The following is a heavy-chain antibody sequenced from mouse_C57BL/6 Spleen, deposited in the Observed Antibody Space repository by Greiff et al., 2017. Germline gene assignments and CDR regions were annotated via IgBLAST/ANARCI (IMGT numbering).Heavy chain of an antibody. CDR1: GFTFSDYG. CDR3: ARSYGSSYDYAMDY. Sequence: EVQGVESGGGLVQPGGSLKLSCAASGFTFSDYGMAWVRQAPRKGPEWVGFISNLAYSNYYADTVTGRFTISRENAKNTLYLEMSSLRSEDTAMYYCARSYGSSYDYAMDYWGQGTSVTVSS. CDR2: ISNLAYSN. D-gene: IGHD1-1*01. V-gene: IGHV5-15*01. J-gene: IGHJ4*01.